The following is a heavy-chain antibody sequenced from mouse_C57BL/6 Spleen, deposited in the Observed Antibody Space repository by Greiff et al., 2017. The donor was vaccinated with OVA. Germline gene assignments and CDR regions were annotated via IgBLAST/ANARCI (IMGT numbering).Heavy chain of an antibody. CDR3: ASRGNYGAMDY. D-gene: IGHD2-1*01. V-gene: IGHV5-9*01. Sequence: EVHLVESGGGLVKPGGSLKLSCAASGFTFSSYTMSWVRQTPEKRLEWVATISGGGGNTYYPDSVKGRFTISRDNAKNTLYLQMSSRRSEDTALYYCASRGNYGAMDYWGQGTSVTVSS. CDR1: GFTFSSYT. CDR2: ISGGGGNT. J-gene: IGHJ4*01.